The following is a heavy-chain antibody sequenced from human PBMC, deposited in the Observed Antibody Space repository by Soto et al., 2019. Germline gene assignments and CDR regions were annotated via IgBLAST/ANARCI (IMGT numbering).Heavy chain of an antibody. V-gene: IGHV4-59*01. CDR1: DGSSGKYY. CDR2: IYHSGST. CDR3: ARSVLSHGYPRLDA. Sequence: SATMSLTCTGSDGSSGKYYWLWIRQHPGKGLEWIGYIYHSGSTNYNPSLESRVTISVNTSKHQFSLKLSSVTAADTAVDYCARSVLSHGYPRLDAWGQGTLVTV. J-gene: IGHJ5*02. D-gene: IGHD3-22*01.